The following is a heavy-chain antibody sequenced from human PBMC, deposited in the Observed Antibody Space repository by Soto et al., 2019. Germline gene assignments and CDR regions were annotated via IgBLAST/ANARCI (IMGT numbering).Heavy chain of an antibody. Sequence: VKVSCKASGGTFSSYAISWVRQAPGQGLEWMGGIIPIFGTANYAQKFQGRVTITADESTSTAYMELSSLRSEDTAVYYCALDKPGKRYCSNTSCRSHHPFDPWGQGTLVTVSS. J-gene: IGHJ5*02. CDR2: IIPIFGTA. CDR1: GGTFSSYA. V-gene: IGHV1-69*01. D-gene: IGHD2-2*01. CDR3: ALDKPGKRYCSNTSCRSHHPFDP.